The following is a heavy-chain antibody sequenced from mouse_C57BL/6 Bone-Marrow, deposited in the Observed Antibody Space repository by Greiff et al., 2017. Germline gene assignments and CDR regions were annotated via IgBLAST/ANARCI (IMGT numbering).Heavy chain of an antibody. CDR2: IYPGGDYT. V-gene: IGHV1-63*01. J-gene: IGHJ2*01. CDR3: ARGEGPLFDY. Sequence: VQLQQSGAELVRPGTSVKMSCKASGYTFTNYWIGWAKQRPGHGLEWIGDIYPGGDYTNYNEKFKGKATLTADKSSSTAYMQFSSLTSEDSAIYYCARGEGPLFDYWGQGTTLTVSS. CDR1: GYTFTNYW.